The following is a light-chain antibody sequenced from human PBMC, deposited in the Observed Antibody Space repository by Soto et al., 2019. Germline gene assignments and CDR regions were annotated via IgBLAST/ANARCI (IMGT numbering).Light chain of an antibody. Sequence: DIQMTQSPSSLSASVGDRVTIACRASQTISMYLNWYQQKPGKAPKLLIYSAASLRSGVPARFSGSGSWTDFTLTISSLEPEDSATYYCQQSYSVVWTFGQGTKVEIK. CDR1: QTISMY. CDR2: SAA. CDR3: QQSYSVVWT. V-gene: IGKV1-39*01. J-gene: IGKJ1*01.